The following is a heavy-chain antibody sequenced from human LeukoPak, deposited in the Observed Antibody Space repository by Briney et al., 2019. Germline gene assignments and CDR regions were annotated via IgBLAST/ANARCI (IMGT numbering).Heavy chain of an antibody. Sequence: PGGSLRLSCAASGFTFSNYWMMWVRQAPGKGVEWVGNIKQDGSEKRYADSVRGRFSISRDNAQTSLYLQMNSLRAEDTAVYYCARASDPWLQLTWGQGTLVTVSS. V-gene: IGHV3-7*05. CDR1: GFTFSNYW. CDR2: IKQDGSEK. J-gene: IGHJ5*02. CDR3: ARASDPWLQLT. D-gene: IGHD5-24*01.